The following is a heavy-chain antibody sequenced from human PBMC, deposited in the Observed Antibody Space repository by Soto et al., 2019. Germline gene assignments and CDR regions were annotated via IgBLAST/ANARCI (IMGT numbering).Heavy chain of an antibody. CDR1: GGSISSYY. CDR2: IYYSGST. Sequence: PSETLSLTCTVSGGSISSYYWSWIRQPPGKGLEWIGYIYYSGSTYCNPSLKSRVTISVDTSKNQFSLKLTSVTAADTAVYYCARDKITGLFDYWGQGTLVTVS. J-gene: IGHJ4*02. D-gene: IGHD2-8*02. CDR3: ARDKITGLFDY. V-gene: IGHV4-59*12.